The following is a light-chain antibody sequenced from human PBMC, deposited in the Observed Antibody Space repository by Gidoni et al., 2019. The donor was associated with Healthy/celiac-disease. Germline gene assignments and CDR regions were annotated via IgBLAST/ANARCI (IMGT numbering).Light chain of an antibody. Sequence: QSVLTQPPSASGTPGQRVTIPSSGSSSNIGSNTVIWYQQLPGTAPKLLIYSNNQRPSGVPDRFSGSKSGTSASLAISGLQSEDEADYYCAAWDDSLNGLVFGGGTKLTVL. CDR2: SNN. CDR1: SSNIGSNT. V-gene: IGLV1-44*01. J-gene: IGLJ2*01. CDR3: AAWDDSLNGLV.